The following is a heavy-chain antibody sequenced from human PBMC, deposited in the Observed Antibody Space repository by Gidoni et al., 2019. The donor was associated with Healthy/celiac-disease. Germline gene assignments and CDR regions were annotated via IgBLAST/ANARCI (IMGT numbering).Heavy chain of an antibody. J-gene: IGHJ4*02. CDR3: AKDLKIPIASDY. D-gene: IGHD6-13*01. CDR2: ISGSVGST. V-gene: IGHV3-23*01. CDR1: GFTFSSYA. Sequence: EVKLLESGGGLVQPGGSLRLSCAASGFTFSSYAMSWVRRAPGKGLEWVSAISGSVGSTYYADSVKGRFTISRDNSKNTLYMQMNSLRAEDTAVYYCAKDLKIPIASDYWGQGTLVTVSS.